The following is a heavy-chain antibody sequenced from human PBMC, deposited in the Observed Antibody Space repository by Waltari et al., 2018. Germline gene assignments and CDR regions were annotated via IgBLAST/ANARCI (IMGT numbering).Heavy chain of an antibody. CDR3: ARDDYPPFDI. D-gene: IGHD4-17*01. J-gene: IGHJ3*02. Sequence: EVQLVESGGGLVQPGGSLSVSCAASGFTFSSYSMSWVSQAPGKGLEWVANIKQDGSEKYFGDSGMVRFTISRDNAKNSLYLQMNSLRAEDTAVYYCARDDYPPFDIWGQGTMVTVSS. CDR2: IKQDGSEK. V-gene: IGHV3-7*01. CDR1: GFTFSSYS.